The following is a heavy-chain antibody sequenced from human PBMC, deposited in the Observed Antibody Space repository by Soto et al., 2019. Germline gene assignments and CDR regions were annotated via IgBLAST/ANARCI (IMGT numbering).Heavy chain of an antibody. D-gene: IGHD3-3*01. V-gene: IGHV4-34*01. CDR3: ARDRGYDFWSGYYYYYYGMDV. J-gene: IGHJ6*02. CDR1: GGSFRGFY. Sequence: SETLSLTCAVSGGSFRGFYWTWIRQSPGKGLEWLGDINHVGITNYNPSLKSRVSIPVDTSKSQFSLKLSSVTAADTAVYYCARDRGYDFWSGYYYYYYGMDVWGQGTTVTVSS. CDR2: INHVGIT.